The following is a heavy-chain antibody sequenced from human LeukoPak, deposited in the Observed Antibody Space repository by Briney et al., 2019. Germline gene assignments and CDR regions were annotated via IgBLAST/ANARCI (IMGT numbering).Heavy chain of an antibody. CDR3: ARDLSGIAGYTYGRGIDY. CDR2: IKQDGSEK. CDR1: GFTFSSYW. J-gene: IGHJ4*02. V-gene: IGHV3-7*01. Sequence: GGSLRLSCAASGFTFSSYWMSWVRQALGKGLEWVANIKQDGSEKYYVDSVKGRFTISRDNAKNSLYLQMNSLRAEDTAVYYCARDLSGIAGYTYGRGIDYWGQGTLVTVSS. D-gene: IGHD5-18*01.